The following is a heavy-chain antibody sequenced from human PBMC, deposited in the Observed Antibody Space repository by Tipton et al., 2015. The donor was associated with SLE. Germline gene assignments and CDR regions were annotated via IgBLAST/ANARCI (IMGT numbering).Heavy chain of an antibody. Sequence: TLSLTCTVSGGSISGYYWSWIWQPPGKGLEWIGDIYYSGSTNYNPSLKSRVTISIDTSKNHFSLKVNSVTAADTAVYYCARGYYYYMDVWGKGTTVTVSS. V-gene: IGHV4-59*01. CDR3: ARGYYYYMDV. CDR2: IYYSGST. J-gene: IGHJ6*03. CDR1: GGSISGYY.